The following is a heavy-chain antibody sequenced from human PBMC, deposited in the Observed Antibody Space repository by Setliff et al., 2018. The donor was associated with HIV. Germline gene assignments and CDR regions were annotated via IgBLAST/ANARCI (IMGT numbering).Heavy chain of an antibody. V-gene: IGHV4-39*07. J-gene: IGHJ4*02. Sequence: LSLTCTVSGGAISSISYYWGWIRQPPGKGLEWIGSLDYTGSTYYKPSLKSRVTISVDTSKNQFFLKLTSVTAADTAMYYCARSPDYWGQGTQVTVSS. CDR1: GGAISSISYY. CDR2: LDYTGST. CDR3: ARSPDY.